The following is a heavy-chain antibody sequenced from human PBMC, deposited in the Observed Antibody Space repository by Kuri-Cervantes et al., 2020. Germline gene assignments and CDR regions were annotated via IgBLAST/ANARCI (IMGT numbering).Heavy chain of an antibody. Sequence: SVKVSCKASGYTFTSYGISWVRQAPGQGLEWMGGIIPIFGTANYAQKFQGRVTITADESTSTAYMELSSLRSDDTAVYYCARDYGDYGGWFDPWGQGTLVTVSS. CDR3: ARDYGDYGGWFDP. CDR1: GYTFTSYG. J-gene: IGHJ5*02. V-gene: IGHV1-69*13. CDR2: IIPIFGTA. D-gene: IGHD4-17*01.